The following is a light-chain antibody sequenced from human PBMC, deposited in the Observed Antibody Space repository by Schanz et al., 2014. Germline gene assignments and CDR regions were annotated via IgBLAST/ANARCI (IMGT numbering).Light chain of an antibody. CDR1: QSVNSY. J-gene: IGKJ4*01. CDR2: GAS. CDR3: QQYNNWPPLT. Sequence: EIVMTQSPATLSVSPGERATLSCRASQSVNSYLAWYQQKPGQAPRLLIYGASNRATGIPDRFSGSGSGTEFTLTISSLQSEDFAVYYCQQYNNWPPLTFGGGTKVEIK. V-gene: IGKV3D-15*01.